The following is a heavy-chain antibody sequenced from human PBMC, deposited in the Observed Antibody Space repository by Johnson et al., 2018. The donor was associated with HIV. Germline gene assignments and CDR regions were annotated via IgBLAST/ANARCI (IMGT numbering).Heavy chain of an antibody. J-gene: IGHJ3*02. V-gene: IGHV3-7*01. CDR2: IKQDGSEK. CDR1: GFTFSSYA. Sequence: VQLVESGGGVVQPGRSLRLSCAASGFTFSSYAMHWVRQAPGKGLEWVANIKQDGSEKYYVDSVKGRFTISRDNAKNSLYLQMNSLRAEDTAVYYCVRDDYAFHIWGQGTMVTVSS. D-gene: IGHD2-21*02. CDR3: VRDDYAFHI.